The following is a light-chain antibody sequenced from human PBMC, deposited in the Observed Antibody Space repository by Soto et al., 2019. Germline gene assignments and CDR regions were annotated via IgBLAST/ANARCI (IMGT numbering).Light chain of an antibody. CDR3: QHYNCLPLT. CDR1: QSVSSN. J-gene: IGKJ4*01. CDR2: GAS. V-gene: IGKV3-15*01. Sequence: EIVLTQSPATLSVSPGERATLSCRASQSVSSNLAWYQQKPGQAPRLLIYGASSRAPGIPARFSGSGSGTEFTLTISRLESEDFAFYYCQHYNCLPLTFGGGAKVEIK.